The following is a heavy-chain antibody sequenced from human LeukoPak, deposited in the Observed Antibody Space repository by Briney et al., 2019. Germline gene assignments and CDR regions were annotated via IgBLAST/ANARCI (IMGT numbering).Heavy chain of an antibody. Sequence: SETLSLTCTVSGGSISNYYWRWIRQPPGKGLERIGYIYYSGSTNYNPSLKSRVTISVDTSKNRFSLKLSSVTAADTAVYYCARDLGLIGYCSGGSCYPAAFDIWGQGTMVTVSS. CDR1: GGSISNYY. CDR2: IYYSGST. J-gene: IGHJ3*02. D-gene: IGHD2-15*01. V-gene: IGHV4-59*01. CDR3: ARDLGLIGYCSGGSCYPAAFDI.